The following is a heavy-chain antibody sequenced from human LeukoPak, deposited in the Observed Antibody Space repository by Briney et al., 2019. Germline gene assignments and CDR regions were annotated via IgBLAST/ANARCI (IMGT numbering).Heavy chain of an antibody. Sequence: SETLSLTCTVSGGSISSGGYYWSWIRQPPGKGLEWIGYIYHSGSTYYNPSLKSRVTISVDRSKNQFSLKLSSVTAADTAVYYCARDDIVVVPAAQGAFDIWGQGTMVTVSP. CDR2: IYHSGST. CDR3: ARDDIVVVPAAQGAFDI. D-gene: IGHD2-2*01. J-gene: IGHJ3*02. V-gene: IGHV4-30-2*01. CDR1: GGSISSGGYY.